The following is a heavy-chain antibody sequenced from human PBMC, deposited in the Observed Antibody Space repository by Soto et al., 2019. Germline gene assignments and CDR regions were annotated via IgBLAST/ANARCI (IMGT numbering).Heavy chain of an antibody. CDR1: GFTFSSYA. D-gene: IGHD2-8*01. CDR2: ISYDGSNK. CDR3: ARAPRMSDY. Sequence: WSLRLSCAASGFTFSSYAMHWVRQAPGKGLEWVAVISYDGSNKYYADSVKGRFTISRDNSKNTLYLQMNSLRAEDTAVYYCARAPRMSDYWGQGTLVTVSS. V-gene: IGHV3-30-3*01. J-gene: IGHJ4*02.